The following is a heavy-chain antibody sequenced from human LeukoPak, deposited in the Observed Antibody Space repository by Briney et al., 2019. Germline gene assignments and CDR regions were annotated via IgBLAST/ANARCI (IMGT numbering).Heavy chain of an antibody. CDR3: ARDRWIPSAMPDY. V-gene: IGHV3-11*04. CDR1: GFTMSDHY. Sequence: GGSLRLSCTVSGFTMSDHYLSWIRQAPGRGLESVAYISGSGSDIYLVDSVKGRFTISRDNSQNTLYLQMNSLRAEDTAVYYCARDRWIPSAMPDYWGQGTLVTVSS. CDR2: ISGSGSDI. D-gene: IGHD4-23*01. J-gene: IGHJ4*02.